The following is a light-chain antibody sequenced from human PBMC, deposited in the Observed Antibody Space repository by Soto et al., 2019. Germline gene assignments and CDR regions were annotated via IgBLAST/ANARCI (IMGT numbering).Light chain of an antibody. J-gene: IGKJ2*01. V-gene: IGKV3-20*01. CDR1: QSLSSNY. CDR3: QQYGNSPYT. CDR2: GAS. Sequence: EIVLTQSPGTLSLSPGERATLSCRASQSLSSNYLAWYQQKPGQAPRLLIYGASSRATGIPDRFSGSGSGTDFTLTISRLEPEDFAIYDCQQYGNSPYTYGQGTKLEIK.